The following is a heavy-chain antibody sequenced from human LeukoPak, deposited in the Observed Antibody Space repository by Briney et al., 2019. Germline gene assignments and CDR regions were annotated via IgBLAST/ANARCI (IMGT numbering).Heavy chain of an antibody. V-gene: IGHV1-24*01. CDR1: GYTLTELS. D-gene: IGHD3-16*01. J-gene: IGHJ4*02. CDR2: FDPEDGET. CDR3: ARAQDYDYVWGSYYDY. Sequence: ASVKVSCKVSGYTLTELSMHWVRQAPGKGLEWMGGFDPEDGETIYAQKFQGRVTMTEDTSTDTAYMELRSLRSDDTAVYYCARAQDYDYVWGSYYDYWGQGTLVTVSS.